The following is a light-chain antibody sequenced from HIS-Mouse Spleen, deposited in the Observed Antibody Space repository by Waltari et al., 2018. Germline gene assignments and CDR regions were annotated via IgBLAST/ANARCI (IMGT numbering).Light chain of an antibody. Sequence: SYELTQPPSVSVSPGQTARITCSGDALPKKYAYWYQQKSGQATVLVIYEDSKRPSGIPEGFSGSSSGTMATLTISGAQVEDEADYYCYSTDSSGNHRRVFGGGTKLTVL. CDR1: ALPKKY. V-gene: IGLV3-10*01. CDR3: YSTDSSGNHRRV. CDR2: EDS. J-gene: IGLJ3*02.